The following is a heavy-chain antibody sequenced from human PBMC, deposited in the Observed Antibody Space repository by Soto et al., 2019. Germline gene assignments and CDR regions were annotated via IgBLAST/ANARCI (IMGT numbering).Heavy chain of an antibody. D-gene: IGHD4-17*01. CDR3: ARGRGLRNFDP. J-gene: IGHJ5*02. CDR2: INHSGST. CDR1: GGSFSGYY. Sequence: QVQLQQWGAGLLKPSETLSLTCAVYGGSFSGYYWSWIRQPPGKGLEWIGEINHSGSTNYNPSLKSRVTISVDTSKNQVSLKLSSVTAADTAVYYCARGRGLRNFDPWGQGTLVTVSS. V-gene: IGHV4-34*01.